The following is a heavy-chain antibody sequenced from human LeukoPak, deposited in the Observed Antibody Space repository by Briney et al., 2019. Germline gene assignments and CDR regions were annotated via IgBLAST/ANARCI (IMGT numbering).Heavy chain of an antibody. Sequence: GGSLRLSCAASEFTFNSYSMNWVRRAPGKGLEWVSSISSTSSYIYCADSVKGRFTISRDNAKNSLYLQMNGLRAEDTAVYYCARSRKGYQLLSTNRDYYYMDVWGKGTTVTVSS. J-gene: IGHJ6*03. V-gene: IGHV3-21*01. CDR3: ARSRKGYQLLSTNRDYYYMDV. CDR2: ISSTSSYI. D-gene: IGHD2-2*01. CDR1: EFTFNSYS.